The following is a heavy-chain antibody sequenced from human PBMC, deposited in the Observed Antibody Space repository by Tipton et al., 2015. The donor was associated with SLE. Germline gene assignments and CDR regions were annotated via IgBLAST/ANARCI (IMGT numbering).Heavy chain of an antibody. V-gene: IGHV4-30-2*06. Sequence: TLSLTCTVSGISISSAGYSWSWIRQSPGKGLEWIGYMYNTETTKYNPSLESRVIISVDTSKNQFSLRLSSVTAADTAMYYCARHVGVAYYYAMDVWGQGTTVVISS. CDR2: MYNTETT. J-gene: IGHJ6*02. CDR1: GISISSAGYS. CDR3: ARHVGVAYYYAMDV. D-gene: IGHD2-15*01.